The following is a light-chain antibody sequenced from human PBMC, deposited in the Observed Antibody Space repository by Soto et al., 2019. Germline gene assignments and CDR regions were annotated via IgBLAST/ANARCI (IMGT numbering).Light chain of an antibody. CDR1: SSDVGGYKY. CDR3: CSYAGGPEV. Sequence: QSVLTQPRSVSGSPGQSVTIYCTGTSSDVGGYKYVSWYQQKPGKAPKLIIYGVSRWPSGVPNRFSGSKSGNRASLTISGLQAEDEGDYYCCSYAGGPEVFGTGTKLTVL. V-gene: IGLV2-11*01. CDR2: GVS. J-gene: IGLJ1*01.